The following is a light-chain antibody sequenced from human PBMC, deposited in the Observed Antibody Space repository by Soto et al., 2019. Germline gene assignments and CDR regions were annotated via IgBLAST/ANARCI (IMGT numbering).Light chain of an antibody. CDR1: QSVTVN. Sequence: EILLTQSPSTLSLSPGEGVTLSCRASQSVTVNSLAWYQQKPGQAPRLLIYAASTRAAAVPDRFSGSGSGTDFTLTISSLQSEDFAIYYCQQDKNWPAITFGQGTRLEIK. V-gene: IGKV3D-15*01. CDR3: QQDKNWPAIT. CDR2: AAS. J-gene: IGKJ5*01.